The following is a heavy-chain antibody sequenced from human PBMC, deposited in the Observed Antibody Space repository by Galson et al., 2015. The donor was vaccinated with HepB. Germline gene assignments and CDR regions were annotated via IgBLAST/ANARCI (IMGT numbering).Heavy chain of an antibody. CDR3: ARGKMSNTGYYFDF. CDR2: ISYDGNDK. J-gene: IGHJ4*02. V-gene: IGHV3-30*03. CDR1: GFTFSDHA. D-gene: IGHD5-24*01. Sequence: SLRLSCAASGFTFSDHAMHWVRQAPGKGPEWLAVISYDGNDKYYADSVKGRFTISRVNSKDTLYLQMNSLRTEDTAMCFCARGKMSNTGYYFDFWGQGTRVAVSS.